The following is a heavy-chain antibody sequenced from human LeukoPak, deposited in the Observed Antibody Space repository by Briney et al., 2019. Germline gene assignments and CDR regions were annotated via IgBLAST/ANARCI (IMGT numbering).Heavy chain of an antibody. V-gene: IGHV4-59*08. CDR1: SGSISSYY. J-gene: IGHJ3*02. Sequence: WETLSLTCTFSSGSISSYYWNWVRQPPGKGLEWIGYIYYSGTTNYNPSLKRRVTMSVDTSTNQFSLRLNSVTAADTAVYYCARWSFGSGSYGFDIWGQGTMVTVSS. CDR3: ARWSFGSGSYGFDI. D-gene: IGHD3-10*01. CDR2: IYYSGTT.